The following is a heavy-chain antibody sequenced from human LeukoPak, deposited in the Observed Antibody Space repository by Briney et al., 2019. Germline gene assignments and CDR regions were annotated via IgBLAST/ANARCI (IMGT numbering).Heavy chain of an antibody. J-gene: IGHJ1*01. D-gene: IGHD5-12*01. CDR3: AKEGYSGYEH. Sequence: GRSLRLSCAASGFTFDDYAMHWVRQAPGKGLEWVSGISWNSGSIGYADSVKGRFTISRDNAKNSLYLQMNSLRAEDMALYYCAKEGYSGYEHWGQGTLVTVSS. V-gene: IGHV3-9*03. CDR2: ISWNSGSI. CDR1: GFTFDDYA.